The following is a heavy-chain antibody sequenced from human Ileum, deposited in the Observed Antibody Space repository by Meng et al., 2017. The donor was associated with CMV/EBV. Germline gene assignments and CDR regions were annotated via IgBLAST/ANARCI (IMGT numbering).Heavy chain of an antibody. V-gene: IGHV1-46*01. CDR1: GYTFTDYY. Sequence: ASVKVSCKASGYTFTDYYIHWVRQATGQGHEWMAIMDPGGGPTNYAQKFQGRLTVTMDTSTSAVYMELSSLRSEDTAVYYCGRTVATALDYWGQGTLVTVSS. D-gene: IGHD5-12*01. J-gene: IGHJ4*02. CDR2: MDPGGGPT. CDR3: GRTVATALDY.